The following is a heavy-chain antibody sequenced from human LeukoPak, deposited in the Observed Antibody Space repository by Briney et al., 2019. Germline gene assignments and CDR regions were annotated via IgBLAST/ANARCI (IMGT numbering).Heavy chain of an antibody. Sequence: GGSLRLSCAASGFTVSSNYLSWVRQAPGKGLEWVSLLYSAGHTYYADSVKGRFTISRDISKNTLYLQMDSLRAEDTAVYYCARSVLIRGVMDDRGQGTLVAVSS. CDR2: LYSAGHT. CDR3: ARSVLIRGVMDD. D-gene: IGHD3-10*01. CDR1: GFTVSSNY. J-gene: IGHJ4*02. V-gene: IGHV3-66*01.